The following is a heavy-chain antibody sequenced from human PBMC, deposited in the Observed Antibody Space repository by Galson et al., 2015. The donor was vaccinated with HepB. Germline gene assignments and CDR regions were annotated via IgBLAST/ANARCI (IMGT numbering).Heavy chain of an antibody. CDR1: GFTFSSYW. CDR3: ARVVSGWTYYFDY. D-gene: IGHD6-19*01. J-gene: IGHJ4*02. Sequence: SLRLSCAASGFTFSSYWMHWVRQAPGKGLVWVSRINSDGSSTSYADSVKGRFTISRDNAKNTLYLQMNSLRAEDTAVYYCARVVSGWTYYFDYWGQGTLVTVSS. CDR2: INSDGSST. V-gene: IGHV3-74*01.